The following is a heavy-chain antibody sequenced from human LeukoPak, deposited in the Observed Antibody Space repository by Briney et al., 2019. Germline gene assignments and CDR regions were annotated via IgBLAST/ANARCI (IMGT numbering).Heavy chain of an antibody. J-gene: IGHJ5*02. CDR2: INPNSGGT. CDR3: ARAPTGYSKGWFDP. CDR1: GYTFTGYY. Sequence: GASVKVSCKASGYTFTGYYMHWVRQAPGQGLEWMGWINPNSGGTNYAQKFQGRVTMTRDTSISTAYMELSRLRSDDTAVYYCARAPTGYSKGWFDPWGQGTLVTVSS. D-gene: IGHD1-14*01. V-gene: IGHV1-2*02.